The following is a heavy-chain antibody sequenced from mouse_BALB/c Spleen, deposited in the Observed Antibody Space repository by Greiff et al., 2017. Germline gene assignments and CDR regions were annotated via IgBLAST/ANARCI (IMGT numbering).Heavy chain of an antibody. Sequence: EVKLMESGPGLVKPSQSLSLTCTVTGYSITSDYAWNWIRQFPGNKLEWMGYISYSGSTSYNPSLKSRISITRDTSKNQFFLQLNSVTTEDTATYYCARGGGYDGFDYWGQGTTLTVSS. V-gene: IGHV3-2*02. D-gene: IGHD2-2*01. CDR3: ARGGGYDGFDY. CDR2: ISYSGST. CDR1: GYSITSDYA. J-gene: IGHJ2*01.